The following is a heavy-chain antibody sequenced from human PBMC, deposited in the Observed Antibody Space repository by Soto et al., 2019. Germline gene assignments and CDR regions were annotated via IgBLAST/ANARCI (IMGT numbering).Heavy chain of an antibody. V-gene: IGHV4-59*08. D-gene: IGHD3-16*01. CDR1: GGSISGHY. J-gene: IGHJ6*03. CDR3: ARGPYYDLIWNYYYMDV. Sequence: QVQLQESGPGLVKPSETLSLSCNVSGGSISGHYWSWVRQTPGKGLEWIGYIYYSGSTNYNTSLKSRVTISVDTSKNHFSLRLTSVTAADTAVYYCARGPYYDLIWNYYYMDVWGKGTTVTVSS. CDR2: IYYSGST.